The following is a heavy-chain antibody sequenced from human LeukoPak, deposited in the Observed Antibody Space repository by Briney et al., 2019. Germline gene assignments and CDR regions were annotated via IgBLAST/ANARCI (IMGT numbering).Heavy chain of an antibody. CDR3: ARAAQVTGRPNLGGHFDY. Sequence: GGSLRLPCAASEFTFSSFAMSWVRQPPGKGLEWVSTISSSGGSTFYAESVKGRFTISRDNNENTLYLQMNSLRVEDTAVYYCARAAQVTGRPNLGGHFDYWGQGTLVTVSS. D-gene: IGHD6-6*01. CDR1: EFTFSSFA. CDR2: ISSSGGST. V-gene: IGHV3-23*01. J-gene: IGHJ4*02.